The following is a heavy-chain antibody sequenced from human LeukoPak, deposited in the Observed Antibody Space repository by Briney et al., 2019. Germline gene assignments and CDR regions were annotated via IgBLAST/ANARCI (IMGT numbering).Heavy chain of an antibody. CDR1: GFTFSDYY. V-gene: IGHV3-11*01. Sequence: GGSLRLSCAASGFTFSDYYMSWTRQAPGKGLEWVSYISSSGSTIYYADSVKGRFTISRDNAKNSLYLQMNSLRAEDTAVYYCARAYYEDRLDWDVWGQGTTVTVSS. CDR2: ISSSGSTI. J-gene: IGHJ6*02. CDR3: ARAYYEDRLDWDV. D-gene: IGHD3-22*01.